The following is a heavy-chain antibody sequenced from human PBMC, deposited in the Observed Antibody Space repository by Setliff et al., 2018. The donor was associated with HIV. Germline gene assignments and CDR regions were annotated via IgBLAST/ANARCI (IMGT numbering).Heavy chain of an antibody. Sequence: SETLSLTCAVDGGSFSGYYWSWIRQPPGKGLEWIGEINHSGSTNYNPSLKSRVTISIDTSKSQFSLKLSSATAADTAVYFCVGRFGLVQIFYFDYWGQGMLVTVSS. CDR1: GGSFSGYY. V-gene: IGHV4-34*01. D-gene: IGHD2-15*01. J-gene: IGHJ4*02. CDR2: INHSGST. CDR3: VGRFGLVQIFYFDY.